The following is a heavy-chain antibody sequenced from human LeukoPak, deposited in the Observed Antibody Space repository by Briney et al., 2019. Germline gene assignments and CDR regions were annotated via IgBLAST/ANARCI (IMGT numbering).Heavy chain of an antibody. CDR2: IYIGGDT. CDR1: GFTVSSYH. J-gene: IGHJ4*02. CDR3: TTSRDTYKSGY. D-gene: IGHD5-24*01. Sequence: PGGCLRLSCAPSGFTVSSYHMSWVRQSPGKGLEWVSTIYIGGDTFYADSVQGRFTISRDNSKNTLYFQMNSLRAEDTAVYYCTTSRDTYKSGYWGQGTLVTVSS. V-gene: IGHV3-66*01.